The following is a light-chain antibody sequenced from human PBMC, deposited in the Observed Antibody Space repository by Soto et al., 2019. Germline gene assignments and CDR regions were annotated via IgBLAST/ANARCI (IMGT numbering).Light chain of an antibody. CDR2: GIS. CDR1: HRVSSY. V-gene: IGKV3-20*01. CDR3: HQYGSSWT. Sequence: EIVMTQSPATLSVSPGERATLSCRASHRVSSYLAWYQQKPGQAPRPLIYGISNRATGIPDRFSGSGSGTDFTLTISRLEPEDFAVYYCHQYGSSWTFGQGTKVDIK. J-gene: IGKJ1*01.